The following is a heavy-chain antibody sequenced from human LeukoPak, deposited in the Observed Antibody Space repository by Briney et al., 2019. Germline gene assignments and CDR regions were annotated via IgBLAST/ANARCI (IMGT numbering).Heavy chain of an antibody. J-gene: IGHJ4*02. CDR3: GNLDTPMGY. V-gene: IGHV3-74*01. D-gene: IGHD5-18*01. CDR2: INSDGSST. CDR1: GFTFSSYW. Sequence: GRSLRLSCAASGFTFSSYWMHWVRQAPGKGLVWVSRINSDGSSTSYADSVKGRFTISRDNAKDTLYLQMNSLRAEDTAVYYCGNLDTPMGYWGQGTLVTVSS.